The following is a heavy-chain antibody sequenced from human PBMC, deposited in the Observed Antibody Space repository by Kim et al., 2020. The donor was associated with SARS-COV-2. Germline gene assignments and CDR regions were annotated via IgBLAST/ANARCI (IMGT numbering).Heavy chain of an antibody. Sequence: TIYAQKFQGRVNMTEDTSTDTAYMRLSSLGSEDTAVYYCATQNVDTAMVHWGQGTLVTVSS. D-gene: IGHD5-18*01. CDR3: ATQNVDTAMVH. J-gene: IGHJ4*02. V-gene: IGHV1-24*01. CDR2: T.